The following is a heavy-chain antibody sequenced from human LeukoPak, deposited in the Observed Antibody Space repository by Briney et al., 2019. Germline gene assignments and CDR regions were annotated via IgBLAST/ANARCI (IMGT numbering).Heavy chain of an antibody. J-gene: IGHJ6*02. CDR1: GGSFSGYY. Sequence: SETLSLTCAVYGGSFSGYYWSWIRQPPGKGLEWIGEINHSGSTNYNPSLKSRVTISVDTSKNQFSLKLSSVTAADTAVYYCARDTYDSSGYYSHRRYYGMDVWGQGTTVTVSS. D-gene: IGHD3-22*01. CDR3: ARDTYDSSGYYSHRRYYGMDV. CDR2: INHSGST. V-gene: IGHV4-34*01.